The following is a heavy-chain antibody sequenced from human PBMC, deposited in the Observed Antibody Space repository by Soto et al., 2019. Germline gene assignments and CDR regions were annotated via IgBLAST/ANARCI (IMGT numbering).Heavy chain of an antibody. Sequence: SLRLSCAASGFTFSSYGMHLVRQAPGKGLEWVAVIWYDGSNKYYADSVKGRFTISRDNSKNTLYLQMNSLRAEDTAVYYCARGYYDSSGYAFDIWGQGTMVTVSS. CDR2: IWYDGSNK. CDR3: ARGYYDSSGYAFDI. D-gene: IGHD3-22*01. CDR1: GFTFSSYG. V-gene: IGHV3-33*01. J-gene: IGHJ3*02.